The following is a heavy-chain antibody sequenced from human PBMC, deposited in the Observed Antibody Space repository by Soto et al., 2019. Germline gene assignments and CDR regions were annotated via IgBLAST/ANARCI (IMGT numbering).Heavy chain of an antibody. CDR3: ARDTGDGTFDF. CDR1: GFTSTNYG. J-gene: IGHJ4*02. CDR2: INAGNGKT. V-gene: IGHV1-18*04. D-gene: IGHD7-27*01. Sequence: ASVKVSCKASGFTSTNYGISWVRQAPGQGLEWMGWINAGNGKTKSSQKLQDRVTITRDTSASTAYMELTSLRSEDTAVYYCARDTGDGTFDFWGQGTLVTVSS.